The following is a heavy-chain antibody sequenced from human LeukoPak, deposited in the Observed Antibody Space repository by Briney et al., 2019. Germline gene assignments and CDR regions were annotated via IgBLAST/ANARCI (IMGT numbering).Heavy chain of an antibody. CDR2: FDPEDGET. CDR3: AREGLLWFGEFSDNGYLDY. J-gene: IGHJ4*02. D-gene: IGHD3-10*01. V-gene: IGHV1-24*01. Sequence: ASVKVSCKVSGYTLTELSMHWVRQAPGKGLEWMGGFDPEDGETIYAQKFQGRVTMTTDTSTSTAYMELRSLRSDDTAVYYCAREGLLWFGEFSDNGYLDYWGQGTLVTVSS. CDR1: GYTLTELS.